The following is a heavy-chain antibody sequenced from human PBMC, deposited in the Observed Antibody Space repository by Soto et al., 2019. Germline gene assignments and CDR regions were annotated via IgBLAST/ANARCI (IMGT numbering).Heavy chain of an antibody. CDR3: DILSLGFDP. J-gene: IGHJ5*02. Sequence: PGGSLRVSWAASGFPFNTYWMHWVRQAPGEGLVWVSRINAVGSGTPYADYVKGRFTVSRDNANNMLYLQMNSLRAEHTAVYYCDILSLGFDPWGQRPLVTVTS. V-gene: IGHV3-74*01. CDR2: INAVGSGT. D-gene: IGHD3-16*01. CDR1: GFPFNTYW.